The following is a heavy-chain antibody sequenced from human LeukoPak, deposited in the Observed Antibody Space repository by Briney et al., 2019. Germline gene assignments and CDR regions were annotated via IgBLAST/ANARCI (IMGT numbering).Heavy chain of an antibody. J-gene: IGHJ5*02. V-gene: IGHV4-59*08. D-gene: IGHD5-24*01. Sequence: SETLSLTRTVSGGSISSYYWSWIRQPPGKGLEWIGYIYYSGSTNYNPSLKSRVTISVDTSKNQFSLKLSSVTAADTAVYYCARSVEVTTIFGFDPWAQGTLVTVSS. CDR1: GGSISSYY. CDR3: ARSVEVTTIFGFDP. CDR2: IYYSGST.